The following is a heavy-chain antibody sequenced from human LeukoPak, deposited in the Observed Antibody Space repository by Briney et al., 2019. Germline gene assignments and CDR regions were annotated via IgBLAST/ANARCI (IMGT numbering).Heavy chain of an antibody. CDR3: ARYSSGWTSFDY. CDR2: IYYSGST. CDR1: DDSISDYY. V-gene: IGHV4-31*03. Sequence: SETLSLTCTVSDDSISDYYRGWIRQHPGKGLEWIGYIYYSGSTYYNPSLKSRVTISVDTSKNQFSLKLSSVTAADTAVYYRARYSSGWTSFDYWGQGTLVTVSS. J-gene: IGHJ4*02. D-gene: IGHD6-19*01.